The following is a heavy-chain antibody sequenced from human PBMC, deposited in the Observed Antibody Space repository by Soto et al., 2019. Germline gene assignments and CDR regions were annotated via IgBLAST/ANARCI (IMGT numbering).Heavy chain of an antibody. CDR1: GGSVSSGGYY. D-gene: IGHD1-26*01. CDR2: IHYSGST. V-gene: IGHV4-61*08. J-gene: IGHJ3*02. Sequence: PSETLSLTCTVSGGSVSSGGYYWIWIRQPPGKGLEWIGYIHYSGSTNYNPSLKSRVSISVDTSKNQFSLKLNSVTAADTAMYYCARRIVGSSAFDIWGQGTMVTVSS. CDR3: ARRIVGSSAFDI.